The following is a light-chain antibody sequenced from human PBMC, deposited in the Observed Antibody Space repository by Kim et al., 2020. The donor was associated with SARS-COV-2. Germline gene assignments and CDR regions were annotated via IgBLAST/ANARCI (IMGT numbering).Light chain of an antibody. CDR3: SAWDSSLSAWV. J-gene: IGLJ3*02. CDR2: RNN. V-gene: IGLV10-54*01. Sequence: QAGLTQPPSVSKGLRQTATLTCTGNSNNVANQGAGWLQQHQGHPPKLLSYRNNNRPSGISERLSASRSGNTASLTITGLQPEDEAAYYCSAWDSSLSAWVFGGGTQLTVL. CDR1: SNNVANQG.